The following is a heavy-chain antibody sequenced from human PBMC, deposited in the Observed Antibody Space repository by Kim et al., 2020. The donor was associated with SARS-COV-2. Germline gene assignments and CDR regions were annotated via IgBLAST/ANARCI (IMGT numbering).Heavy chain of an antibody. D-gene: IGHD1-26*01. CDR2: ISSSSSYI. J-gene: IGHJ6*02. V-gene: IGHV3-21*01. CDR3: ASGRERIDGMDV. Sequence: GGSLRLSCAASGFTFSSYSMNWVRQAPGKGLEWVSSISSSSSYIYYADSVKGRFTISRDNAKNSLYLQMNSLRAEDTAVYYCASGRERIDGMDVWGQGTTVTVSS. CDR1: GFTFSSYS.